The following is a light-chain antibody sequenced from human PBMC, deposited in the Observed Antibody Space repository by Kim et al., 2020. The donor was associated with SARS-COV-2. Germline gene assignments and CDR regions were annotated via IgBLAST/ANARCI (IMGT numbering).Light chain of an antibody. CDR3: HQYGDSPET. CDR2: GAS. V-gene: IGKV3-20*01. CDR1: QSVTANY. Sequence: EIVLTQSPGTLSLSPGDRATLSCRATQSVTANYLAWYQQKPGQAPRLLIFGASTRVPGIPDRFSGSGSATDFTLTIRGLEPEDFAMYYCHQYGDSPETFGQGTKLEI. J-gene: IGKJ2*01.